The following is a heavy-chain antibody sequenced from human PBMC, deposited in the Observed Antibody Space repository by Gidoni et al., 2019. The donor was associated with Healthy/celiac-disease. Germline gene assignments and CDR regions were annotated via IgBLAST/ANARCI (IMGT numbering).Heavy chain of an antibody. J-gene: IGHJ4*02. CDR1: GFTFSSYA. D-gene: IGHD1-26*01. V-gene: IGHV3-30-3*01. CDR3: ARVTAGWELPY. Sequence: QVQLVESGGGVVQPGRALRLSCAASGFTFSSYAMHWVRQAPAKGLEWVAVISYDGSNKYYADSVKGRFTISRDNSKNTLYLQMNSLRAEDTAVYYCARVTAGWELPYWGQGTLVTVSS. CDR2: ISYDGSNK.